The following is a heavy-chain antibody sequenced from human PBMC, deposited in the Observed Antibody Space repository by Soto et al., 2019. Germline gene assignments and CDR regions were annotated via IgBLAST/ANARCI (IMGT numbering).Heavy chain of an antibody. Sequence: GGSLRLSCAASGFTFSSYGMHWVRQAPGKGLEWVAVISYDGSNKYYADSVKGRFTISRDNSKNTLYLQMNSLRAEDTAVYYCAKDPPPYCSGGSCYYYYGMDVWGQGTTVTVSS. V-gene: IGHV3-30*18. J-gene: IGHJ6*02. CDR1: GFTFSSYG. CDR3: AKDPPPYCSGGSCYYYYGMDV. D-gene: IGHD2-15*01. CDR2: ISYDGSNK.